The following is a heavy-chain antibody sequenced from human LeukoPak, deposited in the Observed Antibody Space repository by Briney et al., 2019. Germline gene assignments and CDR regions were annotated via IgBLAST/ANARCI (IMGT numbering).Heavy chain of an antibody. Sequence: GRSLRLSCAASGFSFHGYGMHWVRQAPGKGLEWVAFIRYDGSNKYYAESAKGRFTISRDNSKNTGYLQMSSLRAEDTALYYCAKNFQFFYMDVWGKGTTVTVSS. J-gene: IGHJ6*03. CDR3: AKNFQFFYMDV. V-gene: IGHV3-30*02. CDR1: GFSFHGYG. CDR2: IRYDGSNK.